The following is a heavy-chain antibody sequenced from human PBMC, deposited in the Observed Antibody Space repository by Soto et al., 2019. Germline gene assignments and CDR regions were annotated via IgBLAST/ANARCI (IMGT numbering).Heavy chain of an antibody. CDR1: GGTFSSYA. CDR2: IIHIFGTA. CDR3: ARDATDTHPRFNWFDL. Sequence: QVQLVQSGAEVKKAGSSVKVSCKASGGTFSSYAISWVRQAPGQGLEWMGGIIHIFGTASYAQKFQGRVTITADESTSTAYMELSSLRPEDKAVYYCARDATDTHPRFNWFDLWGQGTLVTVSS. J-gene: IGHJ5*02. V-gene: IGHV1-69*01. D-gene: IGHD5-18*01.